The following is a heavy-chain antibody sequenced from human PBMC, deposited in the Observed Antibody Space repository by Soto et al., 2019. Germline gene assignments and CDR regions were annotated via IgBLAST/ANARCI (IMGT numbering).Heavy chain of an antibody. CDR3: AKGVPGIAVAGTGYFQH. V-gene: IGHV3-23*01. Sequence: EVQLLESGGGLVQPGGSLRLSCAASGFTFSSYAMSWVRQAPGKGLEWISGISGSGDSTYYADSVQGRFTISRDNSKNTLYLQWNSLRAADTAVYYCAKGVPGIAVAGTGYFQHWGQGTLVTVSS. CDR2: ISGSGDST. D-gene: IGHD6-19*01. J-gene: IGHJ1*01. CDR1: GFTFSSYA.